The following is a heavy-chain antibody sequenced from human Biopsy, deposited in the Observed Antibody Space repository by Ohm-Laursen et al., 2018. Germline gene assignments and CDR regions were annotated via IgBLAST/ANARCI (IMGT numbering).Heavy chain of an antibody. V-gene: IGHV3-21*06. D-gene: IGHD5-18*01. CDR3: AKDRYNYTPIGGFSMDV. CDR2: IRSGGDYM. Sequence: GSLRLSCAASGFTLSYYSMTWVRQAPGKGLEWVSSIRSGGDYMFYADSVKGRFTISRDNSRDTLYLQMSSLRAEDTAVYYCAKDRYNYTPIGGFSMDVWGQGTTVTVSS. CDR1: GFTLSYYS. J-gene: IGHJ6*02.